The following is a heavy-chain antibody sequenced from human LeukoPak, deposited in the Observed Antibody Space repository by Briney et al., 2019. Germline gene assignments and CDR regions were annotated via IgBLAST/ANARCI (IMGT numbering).Heavy chain of an antibody. J-gene: IGHJ4*01. D-gene: IGHD5-12*01. CDR3: AKALLPSGYRSTDY. V-gene: IGHV3-30*02. CDR2: IRYDGSNK. CDR1: GFTFNSFG. Sequence: GGSLRLSCVVSGFTFNSFGMHWVRQAPGKGLEWVAIIRYDGSNKYYAQSVKGRFTTSRDNSKNTLFLQMNSLKTEDTALYYCAKALLPSGYRSTDYWGHGTLVTVSS.